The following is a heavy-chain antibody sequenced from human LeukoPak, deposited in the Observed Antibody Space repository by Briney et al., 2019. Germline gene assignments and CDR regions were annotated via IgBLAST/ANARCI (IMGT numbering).Heavy chain of an antibody. CDR3: ARGVYGGNPRLDY. J-gene: IGHJ4*02. CDR2: ITGNGGST. Sequence: PGGSLRLSCAASGFTFSSYAMSWVRQAPGRGLEWVSAITGNGGSTHYADSVKGRFTISRDNSKNTLYLQMNSLRAEDTAVYYCARGVYGGNPRLDYWGQGTLVTVSS. D-gene: IGHD4-23*01. V-gene: IGHV3-23*01. CDR1: GFTFSSYA.